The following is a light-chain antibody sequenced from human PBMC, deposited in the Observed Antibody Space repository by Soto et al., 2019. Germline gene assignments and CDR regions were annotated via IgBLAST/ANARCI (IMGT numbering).Light chain of an antibody. V-gene: IGLV2-14*01. Sequence: QSVLTQPASVSGSPVQSITISCTGTSSDVGGYNYVSWYQQHPGKAPKLMIYEVSNRPSGVSNRFSCYKSGNTASLTISGLQAEDEADYYCSSYTSSSTLVFGTGTKLTVL. CDR2: EVS. J-gene: IGLJ1*01. CDR1: SSDVGGYNY. CDR3: SSYTSSSTLV.